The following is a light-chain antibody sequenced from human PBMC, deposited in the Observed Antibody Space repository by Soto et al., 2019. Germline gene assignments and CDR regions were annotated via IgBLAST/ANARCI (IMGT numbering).Light chain of an antibody. V-gene: IGKV3-15*01. J-gene: IGKJ4*01. CDR2: GAS. CDR1: QSVSTN. Sequence: VPPGAWAKLPCGTSQSVSTNFAWYLQKPGQAPRLLIYGASTRATGIPARFSGSGSETDFTLTISSLQSEDFAVYYCQQYKNWPPVTFGGGTKVDIK. CDR3: QQYKNWPPVT.